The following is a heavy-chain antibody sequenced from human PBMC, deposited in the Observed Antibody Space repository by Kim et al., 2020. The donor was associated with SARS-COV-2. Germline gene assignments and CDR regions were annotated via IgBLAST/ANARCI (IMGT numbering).Heavy chain of an antibody. D-gene: IGHD6-13*01. Sequence: GGSLRLSCAASGFTVSSNYMSWLRQAPGKGLEWLSVIYSGDKTYYVESVKGRLTISRDNSKNTLYLQMSSLRVEDTAVYYCSTHLAAAGVVWGQGTLVTV. V-gene: IGHV3-66*01. CDR1: GFTVSSNY. CDR3: STHLAAAGVV. J-gene: IGHJ4*02. CDR2: IYSGDKT.